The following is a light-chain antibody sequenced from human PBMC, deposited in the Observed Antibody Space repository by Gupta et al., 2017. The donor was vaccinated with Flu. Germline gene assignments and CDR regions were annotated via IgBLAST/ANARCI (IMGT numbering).Light chain of an antibody. CDR3: QQYGSSRT. CDR2: GAS. J-gene: IGKJ1*01. Sequence: DIVLTQSPGALSLSPGERATLSCRASQSVSSSYLAWYQQKPGQAPRLLIYGASSRATGIPDRFRGSGSGTDFTLTISRLEPEDFAVYYCQQYGSSRTFGQGTKVEIK. CDR1: QSVSSSY. V-gene: IGKV3-20*01.